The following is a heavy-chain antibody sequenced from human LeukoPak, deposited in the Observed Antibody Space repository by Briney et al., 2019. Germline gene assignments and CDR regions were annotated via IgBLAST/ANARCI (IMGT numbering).Heavy chain of an antibody. J-gene: IGHJ4*02. CDR1: GGSFSGYY. Sequence: SETLSLTCAVYGGSFSGYYWNWIRQPPGKGLEWIGEINHSGSTNYNPSLKGRVTISVDTSKNQFSLNLSSVTAADAAVYYCARGPDCSSTSCAADYWGQGTLVTVSS. CDR2: INHSGST. V-gene: IGHV4-34*01. D-gene: IGHD2-2*01. CDR3: ARGPDCSSTSCAADY.